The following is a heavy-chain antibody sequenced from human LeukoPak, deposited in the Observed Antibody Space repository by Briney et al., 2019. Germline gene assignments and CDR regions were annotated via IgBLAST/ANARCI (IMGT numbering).Heavy chain of an antibody. CDR1: GFTFSSYI. CDR3: ASGVFGINGTTRDY. D-gene: IGHD1-20*01. J-gene: IGHJ4*02. CDR2: IRSSSGDI. Sequence: GGSLRLSCAAAGFTFSSYIRNLVRQAPGKGLEWVSSIRSSSGDIYYADSVNGRFTISSDNAKNSLYLQMNSLRAEDTAVYYCASGVFGINGTTRDYWGQGTLVTVSS. V-gene: IGHV3-21*01.